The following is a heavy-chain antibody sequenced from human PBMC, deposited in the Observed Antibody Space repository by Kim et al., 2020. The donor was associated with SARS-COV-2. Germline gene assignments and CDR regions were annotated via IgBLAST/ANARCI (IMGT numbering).Heavy chain of an antibody. Sequence: GGSLRLSCAASGFTFSSYGIHWVRQAPGKGLEWVAVIWYDGSINYYGDSVKGRFTISRDNSKNTLYLQMNSLRAEDTAVYYCAKGGDTAMATTRYNFDYWGQGTLVTVSS. D-gene: IGHD5-18*01. V-gene: IGHV3-33*06. CDR2: IWYDGSIN. J-gene: IGHJ4*02. CDR1: GFTFSSYG. CDR3: AKGGDTAMATTRYNFDY.